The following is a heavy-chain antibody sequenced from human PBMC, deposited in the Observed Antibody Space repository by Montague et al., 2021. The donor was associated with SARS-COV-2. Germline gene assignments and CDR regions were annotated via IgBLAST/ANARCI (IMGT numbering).Heavy chain of an antibody. Sequence: SETLSLTCTVTGGPNSGSSDYWGWIRQSPGKGLEWIASVDYSGNTYYSPSLKSRLTISVDTSKNQFSLKLNSVTAADTALYYCARREYSYGWGDWGQGTLVTVSS. CDR1: GGPNSGSSDY. CDR3: ARREYSYGWGD. D-gene: IGHD5-18*01. CDR2: VDYSGNT. J-gene: IGHJ4*02. V-gene: IGHV4-39*01.